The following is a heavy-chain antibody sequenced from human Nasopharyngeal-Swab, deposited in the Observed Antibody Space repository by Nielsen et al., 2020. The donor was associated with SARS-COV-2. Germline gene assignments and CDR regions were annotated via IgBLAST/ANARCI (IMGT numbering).Heavy chain of an antibody. V-gene: IGHV3-21*01. J-gene: IGHJ4*02. CDR2: IISSSSYI. CDR3: AREGDYYDSSGYLFDY. CDR1: GFTFSSYS. Sequence: GESLKISCAASGFTFSSYSMNWVRQAPGKGLEWVSFIISSSSYIYYPDSVKGRFTISRDNAKNSLYLQMNSLRAEDTAVYYCAREGDYYDSSGYLFDYWGQGTLVTVSS. D-gene: IGHD3-22*01.